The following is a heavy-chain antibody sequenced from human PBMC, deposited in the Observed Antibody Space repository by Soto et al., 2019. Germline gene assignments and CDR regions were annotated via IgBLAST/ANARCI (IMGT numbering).Heavy chain of an antibody. CDR3: ARLGLGFGDVPGGGGMDV. CDR2: IYYSGST. D-gene: IGHD3-10*01. CDR1: GGSISSSSYY. Sequence: SETLSLTCTVSGGSISSSSYYWGWIRQPPGKGLEWIGSIYYSGSTYYNPSLKSRVTISVGTSKNQFSLKLSSVTAADTAVYYCARLGLGFGDVPGGGGMDVWGQGTTVT. J-gene: IGHJ6*02. V-gene: IGHV4-39*01.